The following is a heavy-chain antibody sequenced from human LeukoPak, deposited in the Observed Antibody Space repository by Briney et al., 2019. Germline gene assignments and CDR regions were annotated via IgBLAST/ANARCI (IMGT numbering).Heavy chain of an antibody. CDR1: GGSISNYY. CDR3: ARVRRYSGRSDVFDI. J-gene: IGHJ3*02. Sequence: SETVSLTCTVSGGSISNYYWSWIRQSPGKGLAWIGYMYYSGGTNYNPSLKSRVTISVDTSKNQFSLKLTSVTAADTAVYYCARVRRYSGRSDVFDIWGQGTMVTVSS. CDR2: MYYSGGT. D-gene: IGHD1-26*01. V-gene: IGHV4-59*01.